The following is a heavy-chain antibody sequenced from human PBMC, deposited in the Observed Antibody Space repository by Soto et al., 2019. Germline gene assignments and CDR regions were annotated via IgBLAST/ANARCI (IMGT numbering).Heavy chain of an antibody. CDR3: AKGEMATIMNSFVP. Sequence: LRLSCVTSAFSLTSCSMSWVRQTPGKGLEWVSALSRSGGATYYADSVKGRFTISRDTSTNTLYLQMSNLRAEDTAIYYCAKGEMATIMNSFVPWGQGTLVTVSS. V-gene: IGHV3-23*01. J-gene: IGHJ5*02. CDR1: AFSLTSCS. D-gene: IGHD5-12*01. CDR2: LSRSGGAT.